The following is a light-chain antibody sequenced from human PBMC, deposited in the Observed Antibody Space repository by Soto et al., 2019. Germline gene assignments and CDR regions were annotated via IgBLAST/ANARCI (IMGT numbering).Light chain of an antibody. V-gene: IGLV1-40*01. CDR3: QSFDNSLRGFYV. CDR2: DNK. CDR1: SSNIGAGYD. Sequence: QSVLTQPPSVSGAPGQRVTISCTGSSSNIGAGYDVHWYQQLPGRAPKLLIYDNKNRPSGVPDRFSGSNSGTSASLAITGLQAEDEADYYCQSFDNSLRGFYVFGTGTKVTVI. J-gene: IGLJ1*01.